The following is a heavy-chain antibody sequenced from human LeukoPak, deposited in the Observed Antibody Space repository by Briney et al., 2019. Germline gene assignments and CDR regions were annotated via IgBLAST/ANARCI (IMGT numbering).Heavy chain of an antibody. CDR1: GGTFSSYA. D-gene: IGHD3-22*01. Sequence: GASVKVSCKASGGTFSSYAISWVRQAPGQGLEWMGGIIPIFGTANYAQKFQGRVTITADKSTSTAYMELSSLRSEDTAVYYCARDKYDTSGYYYEGPTTLIDYWGQGTLVTVSS. J-gene: IGHJ4*02. CDR3: ARDKYDTSGYYYEGPTTLIDY. V-gene: IGHV1-69*06. CDR2: IIPIFGTA.